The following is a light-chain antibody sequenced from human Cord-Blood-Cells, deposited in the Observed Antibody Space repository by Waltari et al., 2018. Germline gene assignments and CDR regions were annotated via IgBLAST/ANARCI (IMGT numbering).Light chain of an antibody. CDR1: QSISSY. CDR2: AAS. Sequence: DIQMTQSPSSLSASVGDRVTITCRASQSISSYLNWYQQKPGKAPKLLIYAASSLQSGLPSMFSGSGSGTYFPLTISRLPPEDFATYYCQQSYSTLFTFGPGTKVDIK. J-gene: IGKJ3*01. V-gene: IGKV1-39*01. CDR3: QQSYSTLFT.